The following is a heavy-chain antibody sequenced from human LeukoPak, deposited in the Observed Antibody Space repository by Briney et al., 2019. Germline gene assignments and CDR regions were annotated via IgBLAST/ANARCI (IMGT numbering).Heavy chain of an antibody. CDR1: GFTFSSYA. CDR3: ARDSPSNRPITLDY. Sequence: GSLRLSCAASGFTFSSYAMHWVRQAPGKGLEWVAVISYDGGNKYYADSVKGRFTISRDNSKNTLYLQMNSLRAEDTAVYYCARDSPSNRPITLDYWGQGTLVTVSS. CDR2: ISYDGGNK. J-gene: IGHJ4*02. V-gene: IGHV3-30*01. D-gene: IGHD1-14*01.